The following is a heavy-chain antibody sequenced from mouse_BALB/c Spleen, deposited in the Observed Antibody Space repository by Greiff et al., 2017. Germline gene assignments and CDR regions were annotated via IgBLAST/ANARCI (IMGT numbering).Heavy chain of an antibody. D-gene: IGHD1-1*01. V-gene: IGHV3-6*02. CDR1: GYSITSGYY. Sequence: EVKLQESGPGLVKPSQSLSLTCSVTGYSITSGYYWNWIRQFPGNKLEWMGYISYDGSNNYNPSLKNLISITRDTSKNQFFLKLNSVTTEDTATYYCASYYGSSYAMDYWGQGTSVTVSS. J-gene: IGHJ4*01. CDR3: ASYYGSSYAMDY. CDR2: ISYDGSN.